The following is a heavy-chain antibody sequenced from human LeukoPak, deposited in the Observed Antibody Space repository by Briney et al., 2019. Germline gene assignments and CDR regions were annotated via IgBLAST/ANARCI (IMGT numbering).Heavy chain of an antibody. CDR2: IYTSGST. Sequence: SETLSLTCTVSGGSISSGSYYWSWIRQPAGKGLEWIGRIYTSGSTNYNPSLKSRVTISVDTSKNQFSLKLSSVTAADTAVYYCARDDFLAAAGTFDYWGQGTLVTVSS. V-gene: IGHV4-61*02. D-gene: IGHD6-13*01. CDR3: ARDDFLAAAGTFDY. CDR1: GGSISSGSYY. J-gene: IGHJ4*02.